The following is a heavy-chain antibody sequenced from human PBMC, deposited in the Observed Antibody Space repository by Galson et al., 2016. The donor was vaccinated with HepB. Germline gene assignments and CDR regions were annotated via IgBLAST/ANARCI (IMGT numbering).Heavy chain of an antibody. Sequence: SVKVSCKASGYTFINYGISWVRQAPGQGLEWMGWIRPHKDNTYYAEKFQGRFTMTTDTSTNTLFLEMKSLRADDTAMYYCARDSFTFGGVSPFDYWGQGTLVTVSS. J-gene: IGHJ4*02. CDR1: GYTFINYG. CDR2: IRPHKDNT. D-gene: IGHD3-16*01. V-gene: IGHV1-18*01. CDR3: ARDSFTFGGVSPFDY.